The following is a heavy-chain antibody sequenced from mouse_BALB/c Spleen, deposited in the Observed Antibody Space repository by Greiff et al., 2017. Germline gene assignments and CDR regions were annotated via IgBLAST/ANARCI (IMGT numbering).Heavy chain of an antibody. Sequence: VQLQQSGAELMKPGASVKISCKATGYTFSSYWIEWVKQRPGHGLEWIGEILPGSGSTNYNEKFKGKATFTADTSSNTAYMQLSSLTSEDSAVYYCARLWLRRDAMDYWGQGTSVTVSS. D-gene: IGHD2-2*01. CDR3: ARLWLRRDAMDY. V-gene: IGHV1-9*01. J-gene: IGHJ4*01. CDR2: ILPGSGST. CDR1: GYTFSSYW.